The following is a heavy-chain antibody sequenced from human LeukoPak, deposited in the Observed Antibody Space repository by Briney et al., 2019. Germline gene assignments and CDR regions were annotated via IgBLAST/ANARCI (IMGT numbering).Heavy chain of an antibody. CDR1: GFSISSGYD. D-gene: IGHD2-21*02. J-gene: IGHJ6*03. Sequence: SETLSLTCSVSGFSISSGYDWGWFRQPPGKGLEWIGRIYRSGTTYYNPSLKSRVTISVDTSKNQFSLKLSSVTAADTAVYCCARVGGDTTYNYYYMDVWGKGTTVTVSS. CDR3: ARVGGDTTYNYYYMDV. CDR2: IYRSGTT. V-gene: IGHV4-38-2*02.